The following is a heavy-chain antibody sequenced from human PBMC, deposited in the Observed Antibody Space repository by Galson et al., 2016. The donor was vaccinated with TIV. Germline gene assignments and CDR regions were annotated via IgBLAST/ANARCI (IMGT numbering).Heavy chain of an antibody. CDR3: AIDPDGAYYYDSGSYYKDH. CDR1: GFNFRSYA. J-gene: IGHJ4*02. CDR2: ISGGSYSL. D-gene: IGHD3-10*01. V-gene: IGHV3-23*01. Sequence: SLRLSCAASGFNFRSYAMNWVRQAPGKGLEWVSLISGGSYSLNYADSVKGRFTIPRDDAKNTLSLQMNSLRAEDTATYYCAIDPDGAYYYDSGSYYKDHWGQGTLVTVSS.